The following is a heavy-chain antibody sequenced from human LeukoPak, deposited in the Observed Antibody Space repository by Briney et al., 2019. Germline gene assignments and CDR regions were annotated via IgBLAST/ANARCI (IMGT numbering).Heavy chain of an antibody. J-gene: IGHJ4*02. V-gene: IGHV1-69*05. CDR2: IIPIFGTA. CDR1: GGTFSSYA. Sequence: SVKVSCKASGGTFSSYAISWVRQAPGQGLEWMGRIIPIFGTANYAQKFQGRVTITTDESTSTAYMELSSLRSEDTAVYYCARDSAYYYDSSAIDYWGRGTLVTVSS. CDR3: ARDSAYYYDSSAIDY. D-gene: IGHD3-22*01.